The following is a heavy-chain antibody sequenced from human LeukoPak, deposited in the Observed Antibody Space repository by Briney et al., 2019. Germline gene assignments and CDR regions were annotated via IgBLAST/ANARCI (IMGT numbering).Heavy chain of an antibody. J-gene: IGHJ6*03. CDR3: ARVSIAGRQNYYYYMDV. CDR1: GFTFSSYS. Sequence: GGSLRLSCAASGFTFSSYSMNWVRQAPGKGLEWVSYISSSSSTIYYADSVKGRFTISRDNAKNSLYLQMNSLRAEDTAVYYCARVSIAGRQNYYYYMDVWGKGTTVTVSS. D-gene: IGHD6-6*01. CDR2: ISSSSSTI. V-gene: IGHV3-48*04.